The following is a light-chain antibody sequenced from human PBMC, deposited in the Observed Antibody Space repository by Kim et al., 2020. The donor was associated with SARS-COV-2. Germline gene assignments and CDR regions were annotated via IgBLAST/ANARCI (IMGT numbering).Light chain of an antibody. V-gene: IGKV1-17*01. J-gene: IGKJ4*01. CDR3: LYHKNHLLN. CDR1: QAIGNH. CDR2: GAS. Sequence: DIQMTQSPSSLSASVGDRVTITCRASQAIGNHLAWYQQKPGTAPKRLIYGASSLQSGVPSRFSGSGSWTEFTLTISSLQPEDFTTYYCLYHKNHLLNFGAGTKVGI.